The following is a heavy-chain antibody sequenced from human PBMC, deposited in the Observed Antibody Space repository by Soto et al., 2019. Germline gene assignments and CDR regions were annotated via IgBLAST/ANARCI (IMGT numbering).Heavy chain of an antibody. V-gene: IGHV4-31*03. D-gene: IGHD3-3*01. CDR2: IYYRGTT. CDR3: ARVRSYDFWRAQTFYWYFDL. J-gene: IGHJ2*01. CDR1: GGSISSGGYY. Sequence: QVQLQESGPGLVKPSQTLSLTCTVSGGSISSGGYYWSWIRQHPGKGLDWIGYIYYRGTTYYNPCLKSRVTITVDTSKNQFSLKLSSVTAADTAVYYCARVRSYDFWRAQTFYWYFDLWGRGTLVTVSS.